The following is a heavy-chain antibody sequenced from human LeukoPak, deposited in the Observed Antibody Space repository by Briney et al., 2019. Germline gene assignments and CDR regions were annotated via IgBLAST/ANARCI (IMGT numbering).Heavy chain of an antibody. D-gene: IGHD2-2*01. CDR1: GGSISSGSYY. CDR2: IYTSGST. V-gene: IGHV4-61*02. Sequence: SQTLSLTCAVSGGSISSGSYYWSWIRQPAGKGLEWIGRIYTSGSTNYNPSLKSRVTISVDTSKNQFSLKLSSVTAADTAVYYCARDIVVPAAIGGYYYYMDVRGKGTTVTVSS. CDR3: ARDIVVPAAIGGYYYYMDV. J-gene: IGHJ6*03.